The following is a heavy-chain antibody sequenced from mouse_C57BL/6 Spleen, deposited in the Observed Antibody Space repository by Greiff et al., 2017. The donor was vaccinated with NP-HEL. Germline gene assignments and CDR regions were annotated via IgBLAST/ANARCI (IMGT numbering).Heavy chain of an antibody. CDR2: ISSGSSTI. D-gene: IGHD1-1*01. CDR1: GFTFSDYG. V-gene: IGHV5-17*01. CDR3: ARDTTVVSYWYFDV. J-gene: IGHJ1*03. Sequence: EVKLVESGGGLVKPGGSLKLSCAASGFTFSDYGMHWVRQAPEKGLEWVAYISSGSSTIYYADTVKGRFTISRANAKNTLFLQMTSLRSEDTAMYYCARDTTVVSYWYFDVWGTGTTVTVSS.